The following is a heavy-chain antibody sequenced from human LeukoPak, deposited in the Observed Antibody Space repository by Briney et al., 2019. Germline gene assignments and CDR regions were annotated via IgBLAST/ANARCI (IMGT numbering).Heavy chain of an antibody. CDR2: ISGYNGNA. V-gene: IGHV1-18*01. CDR1: GYTFASYA. D-gene: IGHD2-2*01. Sequence: EASVKVSCKASGYTFASYAITWVRQAPGQGLEWMGWISGYNGNANYAQKFQGRVTMTTDTSTSTAYMELRSLRSDDTAVYYCARQIVVVPKNWFDPWGQGTPVTVSS. J-gene: IGHJ5*02. CDR3: ARQIVVVPKNWFDP.